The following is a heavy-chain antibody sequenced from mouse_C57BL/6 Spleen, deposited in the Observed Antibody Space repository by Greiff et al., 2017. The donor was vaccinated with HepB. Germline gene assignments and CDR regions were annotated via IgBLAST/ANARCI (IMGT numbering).Heavy chain of an antibody. V-gene: IGHV1-15*01. CDR3: TRGVY. J-gene: IGHJ2*01. D-gene: IGHD5-1*01. CDR2: IDPETGGT. Sequence: VQVVESGAELVRPGASVTLSCKASGYTFTDYEMHWVKQTPVHGLEWIGAIDPETGGTAYNQKFKGKAILTADKSSSTAYMELRSLTSEDSAVYYCTRGVYWGQGTTLTVSS. CDR1: GYTFTDYE.